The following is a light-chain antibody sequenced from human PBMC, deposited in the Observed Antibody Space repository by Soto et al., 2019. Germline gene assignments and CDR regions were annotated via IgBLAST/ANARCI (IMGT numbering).Light chain of an antibody. CDR1: QSISNW. CDR3: QQRSNWPKT. Sequence: DIQMTQCPSTLSASVGDRVTITFRASQSISNWLAWYQQKPGKDPQLLIFDASSLESGVPSRFSGSGSGTDFTLTISSLEPEDFAVYYCQQRSNWPKTFGQGTKVDIK. V-gene: IGKV1-5*01. CDR2: DAS. J-gene: IGKJ1*01.